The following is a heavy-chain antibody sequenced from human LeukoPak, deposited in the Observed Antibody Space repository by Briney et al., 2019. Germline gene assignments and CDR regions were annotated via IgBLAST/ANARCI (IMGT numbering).Heavy chain of an antibody. V-gene: IGHV5-51*01. D-gene: IGHD5-24*01. CDR3: ARRRRDGYSDGVDDI. CDR1: GYIFSSYW. Sequence: GESLKISCKGSGYIFSSYWIRWVRQTPGKGLEWMGIIYPGNSDTTYSPSFQGQVTISADRSITTAYLQWSSLKASDTAMDYCARRRRDGYSDGVDDIWGQGTMVTVSS. J-gene: IGHJ3*02. CDR2: IYPGNSDT.